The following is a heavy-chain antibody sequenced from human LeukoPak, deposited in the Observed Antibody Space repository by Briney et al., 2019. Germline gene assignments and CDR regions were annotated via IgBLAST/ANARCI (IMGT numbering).Heavy chain of an antibody. J-gene: IGHJ4*02. CDR3: ARAGGSGSYYNLYFDY. D-gene: IGHD3-10*01. CDR2: ISYDGSNK. Sequence: GGSLRLSCAASGFTFSSYAMHWVRQAPGKGLEWVAVISYDGSNKYYADSVKGRFTISRDNSKNTLYLQMSSLRAEDTAVYYCARAGGSGSYYNLYFDYWGQGTLVTVSS. V-gene: IGHV3-30-3*01. CDR1: GFTFSSYA.